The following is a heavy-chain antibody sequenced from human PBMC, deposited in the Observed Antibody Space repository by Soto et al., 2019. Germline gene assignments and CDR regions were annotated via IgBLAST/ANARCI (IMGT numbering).Heavy chain of an antibody. CDR3: AGHGVTVIDDIAGTHGVDV. CDR2: VYPGDSDT. V-gene: IGHV5-51*01. D-gene: IGHD2-8*01. Sequence: GESLKISCHTSGYTFTKYWIGWVRQMPGEGLEWMGIVYPGDSDTRYSPSFLGQVIISADKSSSTAYLQWPSLKASDTAMYYCAGHGVTVIDDIAGTHGVDVWGQGTTVTVSS. CDR1: GYTFTKYW. J-gene: IGHJ6*02.